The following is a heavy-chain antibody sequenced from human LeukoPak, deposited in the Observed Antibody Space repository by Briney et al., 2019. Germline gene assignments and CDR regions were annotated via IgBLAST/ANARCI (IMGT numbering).Heavy chain of an antibody. V-gene: IGHV4-39*01. CDR3: ARGAGDYALTTLDY. J-gene: IGHJ4*02. CDR1: GGSISSSSYY. D-gene: IGHD4-17*01. CDR2: IYYSGSA. Sequence: SETLSLTCTVSGGSISSSSYYWGWIRQPPGKGLEWIGSIYYSGSAYYNPSPKSRVTISVDTSKNQFSLRMSSVTAADTAVYYCARGAGDYALTTLDYWGQGALVTVSS.